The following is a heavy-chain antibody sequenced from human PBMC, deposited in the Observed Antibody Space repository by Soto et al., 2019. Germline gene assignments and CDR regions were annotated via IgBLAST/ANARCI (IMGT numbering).Heavy chain of an antibody. J-gene: IGHJ4*02. CDR3: ARGMTTVTTLAY. CDR2: IYHSGST. CDR1: GGSISSGGYS. D-gene: IGHD4-4*01. V-gene: IGHV4-30-2*01. Sequence: SETLSLTCAVSGGSISSGGYSWSWIRQPPGKGLEWIGYIYHSGSTYYNPSLKSRVTISVNRSKNRCSLKLSSGTAADTAVYYCARGMTTVTTLAYWGQGTLVTGTS.